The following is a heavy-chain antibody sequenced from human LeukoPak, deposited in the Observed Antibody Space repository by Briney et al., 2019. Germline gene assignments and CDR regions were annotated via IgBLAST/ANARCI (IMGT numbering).Heavy chain of an antibody. V-gene: IGHV3-66*02. Sequence: GGSLRPSCAASGFTVNSKYMSWFRQAPGKGLEGVSVIFSDGKTYYADSVKGRFTISRDDSKNTLSLQMRSLRAEDTALYYCASNIVATGTGGPFDYWGQGTLVTVSS. J-gene: IGHJ4*02. CDR2: IFSDGKT. CDR3: ASNIVATGTGGPFDY. D-gene: IGHD3-10*01. CDR1: GFTVNSKY.